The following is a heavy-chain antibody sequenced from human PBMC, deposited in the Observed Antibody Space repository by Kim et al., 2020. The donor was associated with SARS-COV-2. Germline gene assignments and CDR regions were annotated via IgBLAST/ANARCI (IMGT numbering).Heavy chain of an antibody. CDR2: IKFDGSDK. V-gene: IGHV3-7*01. D-gene: IGHD3-22*01. CDR1: GFTFNSYW. Sequence: GGSLRLSCVASGFTFNSYWMSWVRQAPGNGLEWVANIKFDGSDKFYVDSVRGRFTISRDNAKNSLYLQMNSLRAEDTALYYCARDIHVSNGYGGETFDYWGQGTLVTVSS. J-gene: IGHJ4*02. CDR3: ARDIHVSNGYGGETFDY.